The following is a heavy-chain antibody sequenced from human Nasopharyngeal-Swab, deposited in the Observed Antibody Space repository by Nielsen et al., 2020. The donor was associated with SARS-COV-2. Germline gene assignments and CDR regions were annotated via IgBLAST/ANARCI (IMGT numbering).Heavy chain of an antibody. CDR3: ARVSWEGSYYYYYMDV. CDR2: INHSGST. Sequence: PGKGLEWIGEINHSGSTNYNPSLKSRVTISVDTSKNQFSLELSSVTAAGTAVYYCARVSWEGSYYYYYMDVWGKGTTVTVSS. V-gene: IGHV4-34*01. J-gene: IGHJ6*03. D-gene: IGHD1-26*01.